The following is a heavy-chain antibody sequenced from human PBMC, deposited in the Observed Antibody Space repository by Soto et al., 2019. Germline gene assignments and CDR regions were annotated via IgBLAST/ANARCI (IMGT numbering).Heavy chain of an antibody. D-gene: IGHD5-12*01. V-gene: IGHV4-39*01. J-gene: IGHJ5*01. Sequence: QLQLQESGPGLVKPSETLSLTCTVSGGSISSSSYFWGWIRQPPGKGLEWIGGIYYSGSTYYNPSVKGRVTISGDTSKNPLYLKLKCVSAEDTAVYYCARHSGGLGFDSWGQGTLVTVSS. CDR3: ARHSGGLGFDS. CDR2: IYYSGST. CDR1: GGSISSSSYF.